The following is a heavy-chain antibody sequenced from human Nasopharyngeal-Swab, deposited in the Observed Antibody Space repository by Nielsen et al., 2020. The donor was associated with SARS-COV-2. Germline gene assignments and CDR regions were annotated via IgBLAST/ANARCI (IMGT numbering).Heavy chain of an antibody. V-gene: IGHV3-23*01. J-gene: IGHJ4*02. Sequence: GGSLRLSCAASGFTFISYAMSCVLQAPGKGLELVSAISGSGGSTYYADSVKGRFTISRDNSKNTLYLQMNSLRAEDTAVYYCAKEGGDYGDHFGYWGQGTLVTVSS. D-gene: IGHD4-17*01. CDR2: ISGSGGST. CDR3: AKEGGDYGDHFGY. CDR1: GFTFISYA.